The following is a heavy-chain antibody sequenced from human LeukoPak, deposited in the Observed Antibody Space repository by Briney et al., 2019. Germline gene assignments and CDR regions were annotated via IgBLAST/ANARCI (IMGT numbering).Heavy chain of an antibody. CDR1: GFTFSNHK. V-gene: IGHV3-21*01. CDR3: AGGVTTGDY. J-gene: IGHJ4*02. Sequence: GGSLRLSCAVSGFTFSNHKMNWVRQAPGKGLEWVSSISSSSSDIYYAGSVKGRFTISRDNTENSLYLQMNSLRAEDTAVYYCAGGVTTGDYWGQGTLVTVSS. D-gene: IGHD4-17*01. CDR2: ISSSSSDI.